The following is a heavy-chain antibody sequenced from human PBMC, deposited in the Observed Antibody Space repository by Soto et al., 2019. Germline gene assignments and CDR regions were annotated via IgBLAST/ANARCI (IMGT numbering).Heavy chain of an antibody. CDR3: ARGSGDSMVLFFQAEDGIRDVRSVSAFLLNRSSDL. D-gene: IGHD3-10*01. J-gene: IGHJ2*01. V-gene: IGHV4-34*01. Sequence: GKGLEWIGEINHSGITNYNPSLKHRVTISVDTSKNQFSLKLRSVTAADTAVYYCARGSGDSMVLFFQAEDGIRDVRSVSAFLLNRSSDL. CDR2: INHSGIT.